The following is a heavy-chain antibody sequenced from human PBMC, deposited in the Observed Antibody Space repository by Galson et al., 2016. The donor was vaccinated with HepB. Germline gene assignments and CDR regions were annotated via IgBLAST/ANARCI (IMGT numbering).Heavy chain of an antibody. CDR1: GFTFKSYA. CDR2: IWYDGSNK. Sequence: SLRLSCAASGFTFKSYAMHWVRQAPGKGLEWVAVIWYDGSNKWYAESVKGRFTISRDNTKDTLFLQMNSLRAEDTAVYFCARDRRGSQDHWGQGTLVTVSS. V-gene: IGHV3-33*01. J-gene: IGHJ4*02. D-gene: IGHD1-26*01. CDR3: ARDRRGSQDH.